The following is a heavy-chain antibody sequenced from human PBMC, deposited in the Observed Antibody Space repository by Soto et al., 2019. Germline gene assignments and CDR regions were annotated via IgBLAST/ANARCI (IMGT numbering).Heavy chain of an antibody. CDR2: IKPDGSEK. CDR3: ARSITTLGVVTISDDNWFDP. J-gene: IGHJ5*02. CDR1: GLTFSSYW. Sequence: EGQLVESGGGLVQPGGSLRLSCEASGLTFSSYWMTWVRQAPGKGLEWVADIKPDGSEKYYVDSVEGRFPISRDNAKNSIYLEMNRLRVEDTAVYYCARSITTLGVVTISDDNWFDPWGQGTPVTVSS. V-gene: IGHV3-7*03. D-gene: IGHD3-3*01.